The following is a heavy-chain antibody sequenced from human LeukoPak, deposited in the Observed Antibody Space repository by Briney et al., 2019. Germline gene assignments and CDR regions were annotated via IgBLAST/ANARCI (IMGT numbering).Heavy chain of an antibody. CDR3: ARIQGWFANAFDP. Sequence: SETLSLTCGVYGGSLSGYVWTWIRQPPGKGLEWIGEINHSGSTNYNPSLKSRVTISVDTSNNQFSLKLNFVTAADTAVYYCARIQGWFANAFDPWGQGTLVTVSS. D-gene: IGHD3-10*01. V-gene: IGHV4-34*01. CDR1: GGSLSGYV. CDR2: INHSGST. J-gene: IGHJ5*02.